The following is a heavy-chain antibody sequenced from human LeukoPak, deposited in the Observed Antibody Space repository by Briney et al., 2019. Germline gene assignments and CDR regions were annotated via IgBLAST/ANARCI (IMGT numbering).Heavy chain of an antibody. D-gene: IGHD2-2*01. Sequence: SQTLSLTCTVPGGSISSGSYYWSWIRQPAGKGLEWIGRIYTSGSTNYNPSLKSRVTISVDTSKNQFSLRLSSVTAADTAVYYCARGPYIVVVPAANSWFAPWGQGTLVTVSS. CDR2: IYTSGST. V-gene: IGHV4-61*02. CDR3: ARGPYIVVVPAANSWFAP. J-gene: IGHJ5*01. CDR1: GGSISSGSYY.